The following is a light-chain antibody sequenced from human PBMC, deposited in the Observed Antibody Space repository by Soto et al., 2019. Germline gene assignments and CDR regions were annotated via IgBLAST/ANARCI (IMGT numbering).Light chain of an antibody. V-gene: IGKV3-15*01. J-gene: IGKJ4*01. CDR3: HQYNDWPLT. CDR1: QSVSTD. CDR2: GAS. Sequence: EIVMTQSPATLSVSPGEGATLSCRVSQSVSTDLAWYRQKPGQAPRLLIYGASSRAPDIPARFSGSGSGTEFTLTISRLQSEDFAVYYCHQYNDWPLTFGGGTKVEIK.